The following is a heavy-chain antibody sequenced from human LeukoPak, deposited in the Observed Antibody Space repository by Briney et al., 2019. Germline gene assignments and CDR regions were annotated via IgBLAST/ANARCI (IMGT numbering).Heavy chain of an antibody. CDR2: IYYSGST. V-gene: IGHV4-59*08. D-gene: IGHD3-10*01. CDR3: ARHITMVRGVIREDYYFDY. J-gene: IGHJ4*02. CDR1: GGSISSYY. Sequence: TSETLSLTCTVSGGSISSYYWSWIRQPPGKGLECIGYIYYSGSTKYNPSLKSRVTISVDTSKNQFSLKLSSVTAADTAVYYCARHITMVRGVIREDYYFDYWGQGTLVTVSS.